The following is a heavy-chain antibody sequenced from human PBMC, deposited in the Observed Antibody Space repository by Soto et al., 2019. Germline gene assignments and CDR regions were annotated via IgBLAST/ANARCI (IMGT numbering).Heavy chain of an antibody. CDR3: AKVQGPAYDYIWGSYRLPSDY. D-gene: IGHD3-16*02. V-gene: IGHV3-23*01. Sequence: GGSLRLSCAASGFTFSSYAMSWVRQAPGKGLEWVSAISGSGGSTYYADSVKGRFTISRDNSKNTLYLQMNSLRAEDTAVYYCAKVQGPAYDYIWGSYRLPSDYWGQGTLVTVSS. CDR2: ISGSGGST. CDR1: GFTFSSYA. J-gene: IGHJ4*02.